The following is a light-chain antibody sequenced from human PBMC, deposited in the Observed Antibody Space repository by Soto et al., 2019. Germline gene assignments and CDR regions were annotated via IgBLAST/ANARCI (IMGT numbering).Light chain of an antibody. Sequence: QSALTQPASVTGSPGQSITISCTGTSSDVGAFNYVSWYQQHPPKAPKVMIYDVSNRPSGISYRFSGSKSGNTASLTISGLQAEDEADYYCVSYTTSNTYVFGTGTKLTVL. CDR1: SSDVGAFNY. V-gene: IGLV2-14*03. CDR2: DVS. CDR3: VSYTTSNTYV. J-gene: IGLJ1*01.